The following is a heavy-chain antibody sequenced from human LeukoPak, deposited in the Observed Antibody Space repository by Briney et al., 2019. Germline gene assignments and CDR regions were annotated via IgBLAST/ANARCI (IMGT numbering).Heavy chain of an antibody. CDR2: IWYDGSSK. CDR1: GFTFSRYG. J-gene: IGHJ4*02. V-gene: IGHV3-33*01. CDR3: ASCYDSSGYWIDY. D-gene: IGHD3-22*01. Sequence: PGGSLRLSCAASGFTFSRYGMHWVRQAPGKGLEWVAVIWYDGSSKYYADSVKGRFTISRDNSKNTLYLQMNSLRAEDTAVYYCASCYDSSGYWIDYWGQGTLVTVSS.